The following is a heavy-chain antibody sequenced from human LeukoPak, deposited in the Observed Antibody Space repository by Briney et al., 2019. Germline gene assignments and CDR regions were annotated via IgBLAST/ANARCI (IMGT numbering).Heavy chain of an antibody. J-gene: IGHJ4*02. Sequence: SETLSLTCAVYGGSLSRYYWSWIRQPPGKGLEWIGEINHWGSTNYNPSLKSRVTVSVDTSKNQFSLKLSSVTAADMAVYSCARQISRSGRFNYYFDYWGQGTLVTVSS. D-gene: IGHD3-10*01. CDR3: ARQISRSGRFNYYFDY. CDR1: GGSLSRYY. V-gene: IGHV4-34*01. CDR2: INHWGST.